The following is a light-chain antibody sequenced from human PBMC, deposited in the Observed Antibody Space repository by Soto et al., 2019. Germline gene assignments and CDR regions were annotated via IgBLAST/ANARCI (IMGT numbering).Light chain of an antibody. CDR3: QHYNSYSEA. CDR1: QSVSSSY. CDR2: GAS. Sequence: EIVMTQSPATLSVSPGERATLSCRASQSVSSSYLAWYQQKPGQAPRLLIYGASTRATGIPARFSGSGSGTEFTLTISSLQPDDFATYYCQHYNSYSEAFGQGTK. V-gene: IGKV3-15*01. J-gene: IGKJ1*01.